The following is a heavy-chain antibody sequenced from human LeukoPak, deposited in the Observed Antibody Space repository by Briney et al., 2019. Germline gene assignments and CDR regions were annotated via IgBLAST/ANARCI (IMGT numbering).Heavy chain of an antibody. CDR1: VGSISSSNW. CDR3: ARGPRSGSCGY. Sequence: SETLTLTCAVSVGSISSSNWRGWVRQPPGKGLERIGEIYHSGSTHYNPSLKSRVTISVDKSKNQFSLKLSSVTAADTAVYYCARGPRSGSCGYWGQGTLVTVSS. CDR2: IYHSGST. J-gene: IGHJ4*02. D-gene: IGHD2-15*01. V-gene: IGHV4-4*02.